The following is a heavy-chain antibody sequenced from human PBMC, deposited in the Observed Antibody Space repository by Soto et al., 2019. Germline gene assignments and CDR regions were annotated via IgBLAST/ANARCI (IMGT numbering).Heavy chain of an antibody. CDR1: GSIFITYG. CDR2: IIPFLGKT. Sequence: QVQLVQSGAELKMPGSSVNVSCKTSGSIFITYGFSWVRQAPGQGLEWMGGIIPFLGKTNHAQKFQGRVTLTADKATSTVYMALTNLTVADTAVYFCARETPHRGASGRPLLPENFDSWGQGTLVNVAS. CDR3: ARETPHRGASGRPLLPENFDS. J-gene: IGHJ4*02. V-gene: IGHV1-69*06. D-gene: IGHD3-10*01.